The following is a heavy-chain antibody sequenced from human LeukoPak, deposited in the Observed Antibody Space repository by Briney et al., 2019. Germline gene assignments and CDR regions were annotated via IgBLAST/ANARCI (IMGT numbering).Heavy chain of an antibody. Sequence: GGTLRLSCAASGFTFNNYGMSWIRQAPGKWLEWVSAVSESGGSTYYADPVRGRFTISRDNSRNTLYLQMNSLRAEDTAVYYCAKPRSGSYGGQVDYWGQGTLVTVSS. CDR3: AKPRSGSYGGQVDY. CDR1: GFTFNNYG. D-gene: IGHD1-26*01. V-gene: IGHV3-23*01. J-gene: IGHJ4*02. CDR2: VSESGGST.